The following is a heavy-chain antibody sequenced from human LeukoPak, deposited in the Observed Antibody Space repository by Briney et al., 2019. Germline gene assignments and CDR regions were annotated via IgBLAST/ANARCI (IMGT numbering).Heavy chain of an antibody. D-gene: IGHD5-18*01. CDR2: IWYDGSNK. Sequence: GGSLRFSCAASGFTFSSYGMHWVRQAPGKGLEWVAVIWYDGSNKYYADSVKGRFTISRGNSKNTLYLQMNSLRAEDTAVYYCAKDLDDTAMVTAFDYWGQGTLVTVSS. J-gene: IGHJ4*02. CDR3: AKDLDDTAMVTAFDY. V-gene: IGHV3-33*06. CDR1: GFTFSSYG.